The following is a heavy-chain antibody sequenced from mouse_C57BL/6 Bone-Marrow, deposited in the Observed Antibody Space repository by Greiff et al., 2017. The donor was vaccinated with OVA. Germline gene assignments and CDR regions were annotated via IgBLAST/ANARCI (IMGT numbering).Heavy chain of an antibody. CDR1: GYTFTDHT. CDR2: IYPRDGST. CDR3: ARYYYGNEYYAKDY. J-gene: IGHJ4*01. V-gene: IGHV1-78*01. D-gene: IGHD2-1*01. Sequence: VQLQESDAELVKPGASVKISCKASGYTFTDHTIHWMKQRPEQGLEWIGYIYPRDGSTKYNENFTGKATLTADNSSNTAYMQLNSLTSEESAVDFCARYYYGNEYYAKDYWGQGTTVTVSS.